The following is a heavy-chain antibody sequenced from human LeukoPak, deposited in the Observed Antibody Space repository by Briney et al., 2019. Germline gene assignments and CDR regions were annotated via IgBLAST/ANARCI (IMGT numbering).Heavy chain of an antibody. Sequence: ASVKVSCKASGYTFSDYAMHWVRQAPGQRFEWMGWIDAGNGDTRYSQKFQGRVTITRDTSASTAYMELSSLRSEDTAVYYCARQVGVCSSTSCYPYNWFDPWGQGTLVTVSS. J-gene: IGHJ5*02. CDR3: ARQVGVCSSTSCYPYNWFDP. V-gene: IGHV1-3*01. CDR1: GYTFSDYA. D-gene: IGHD2-2*01. CDR2: IDAGNGDT.